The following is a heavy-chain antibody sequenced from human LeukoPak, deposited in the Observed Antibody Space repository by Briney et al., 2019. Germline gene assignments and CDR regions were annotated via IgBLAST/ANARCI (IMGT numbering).Heavy chain of an antibody. CDR3: ARSVYYDSSGHYYRYFDY. D-gene: IGHD3-22*01. CDR1: DGSVTNSNYY. Sequence: SETLSLTCTVSDGSVTNSNYYWGWICQPPGKGLEWIGSIYYIGSTYYSPSLKSRVTISVDTSKNQFSLRLSSVTAADTAVYYCARSVYYDSSGHYYRYFDYWGQGTLVTVSS. J-gene: IGHJ4*02. V-gene: IGHV4-39*01. CDR2: IYYIGST.